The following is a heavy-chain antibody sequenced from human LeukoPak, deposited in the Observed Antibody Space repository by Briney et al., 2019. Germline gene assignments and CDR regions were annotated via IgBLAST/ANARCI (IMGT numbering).Heavy chain of an antibody. Sequence: GGSLRLSCAASGFTVSRNYMSWVRQAPGKGLEWVSVIYSGGSTYYADSVKGRFTISRDNSKNTLYLQMNSLRAEDTAVYYCARDEYYYGMDVWGQGTTVTVSS. CDR2: IYSGGST. J-gene: IGHJ6*02. CDR1: GFTVSRNY. V-gene: IGHV3-66*01. CDR3: ARDEYYYGMDV.